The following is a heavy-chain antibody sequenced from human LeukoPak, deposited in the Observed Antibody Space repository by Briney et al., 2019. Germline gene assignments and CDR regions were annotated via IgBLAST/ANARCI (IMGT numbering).Heavy chain of an antibody. D-gene: IGHD3-22*01. V-gene: IGHV1-18*01. CDR3: ARAYYDSSGYYYYYGTDV. CDR1: GYTFTSYG. J-gene: IGHJ6*02. Sequence: ASVKVSCKASGYTFTSYGISWVRQAPGQGLERMGWISAYNGNTNYAQKLQGRVTMTTDTSTSTAYMGLRSLRSDDTAVYYCARAYYDSSGYYYYYGTDVWGQGTTVSVSS. CDR2: ISAYNGNT.